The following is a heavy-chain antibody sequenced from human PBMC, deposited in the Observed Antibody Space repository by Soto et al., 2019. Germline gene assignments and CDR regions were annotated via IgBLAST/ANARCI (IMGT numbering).Heavy chain of an antibody. CDR1: GFTFSDHY. Sequence: EVQLVESGGGLVQPGGSLRLSCAASGFTFSDHYMDWVRQAPGKGLEWVGRTRNKANSYTTEYAASVKGRFTISRDDSKNSLYLQMNSLKTEDTAVYYCARDSNGDYLVDYWGQGTLVTVSS. D-gene: IGHD4-17*01. V-gene: IGHV3-72*01. J-gene: IGHJ4*02. CDR3: ARDSNGDYLVDY. CDR2: TRNKANSYTT.